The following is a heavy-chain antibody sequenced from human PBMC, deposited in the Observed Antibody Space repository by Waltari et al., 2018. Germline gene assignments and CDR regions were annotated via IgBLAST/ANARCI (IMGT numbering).Heavy chain of an antibody. J-gene: IGHJ6*02. D-gene: IGHD3-10*01. CDR2: ISNDESSL. Sequence: EEQLLESGGGLLQPRDSLRLSCAASGFRFSNSWMNWVRQAPGKGLVWVARISNDESSLTYADSVKGRFTISRDNAKNTLFLQMKRLRAEDTAVYYCVRLAQRTYKSPVPGRHYYYGMDVWGQGTTVTVSS. V-gene: IGHV3-74*03. CDR1: GFRFSNSW. CDR3: VRLAQRTYKSPVPGRHYYYGMDV.